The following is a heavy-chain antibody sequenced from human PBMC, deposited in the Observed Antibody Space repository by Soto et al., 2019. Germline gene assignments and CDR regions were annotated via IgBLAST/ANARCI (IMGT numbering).Heavy chain of an antibody. Sequence: ASVKVSCKASGGTFSSYAISWVRQAPGQGLEWMGGIIPIFGAANYAQKFQGRVTITADESTSTAYMELSSLRSEDTAVYYCARGDTNWFDPWGQGTLVTVSS. V-gene: IGHV1-69*13. J-gene: IGHJ5*02. CDR3: ARGDTNWFDP. CDR2: IIPIFGAA. CDR1: GGTFSSYA.